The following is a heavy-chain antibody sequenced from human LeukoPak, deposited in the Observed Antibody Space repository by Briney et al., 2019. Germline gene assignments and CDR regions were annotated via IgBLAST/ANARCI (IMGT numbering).Heavy chain of an antibody. D-gene: IGHD6-13*01. CDR3: ARGKLAAAGKPWFDP. J-gene: IGHJ5*02. Sequence: PSETLSLTCAVYGGSFSGYYWSWIRQPPGKGLEWIGEINHSGSTNYNPSLKSRVTISVDTSKNQFSLKLSPVTAADTAVYYCARGKLAAAGKPWFDPWGQGTLVTVSS. CDR1: GGSFSGYY. CDR2: INHSGST. V-gene: IGHV4-34*01.